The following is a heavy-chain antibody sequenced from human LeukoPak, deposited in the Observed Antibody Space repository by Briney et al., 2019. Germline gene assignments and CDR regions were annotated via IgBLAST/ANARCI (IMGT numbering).Heavy chain of an antibody. CDR1: GFTVSSNY. V-gene: IGHV3-66*01. CDR2: IYSGGST. D-gene: IGHD2-21*02. J-gene: IGHJ5*02. CDR3: ARETAPAYCGGDCPPGGWFDP. Sequence: GGSLRLSCTASGFTVSSNYISWVRQAPGKGLEWVSVIYSGGSTFYADSVKGRFSISRDNSKNTLYLQLNSLRVEDTAVYYCARETAPAYCGGDCPPGGWFDPWGQGTLVTVSS.